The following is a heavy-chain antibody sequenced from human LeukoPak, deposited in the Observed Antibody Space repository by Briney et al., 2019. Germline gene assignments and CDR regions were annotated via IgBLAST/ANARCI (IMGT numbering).Heavy chain of an antibody. Sequence: PGGSLRLSCAASGFTFSSYSMNWVRQAAGKGLEWVSSISSSSNYIYYADSVKGRFTISRDNAKNSLYLQMNSLRAEDTAVYYCARVSILIVPYYAFDIWGQGTMVTVSS. CDR2: ISSSSNYI. CDR3: ARVSILIVPYYAFDI. CDR1: GFTFSSYS. J-gene: IGHJ3*02. D-gene: IGHD2/OR15-2a*01. V-gene: IGHV3-21*01.